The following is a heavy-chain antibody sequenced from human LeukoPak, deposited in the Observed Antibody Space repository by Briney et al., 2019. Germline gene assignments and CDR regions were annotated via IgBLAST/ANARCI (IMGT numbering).Heavy chain of an antibody. CDR2: IYYSGST. J-gene: IGHJ4*02. Sequence: SETLSLTCTVSGGPISSYYWSWIRQPPGKGLEWIGYIYYSGSTNYNPSLKSRVTISVDTSKNQFSLKLSSVTAADTAVYYCARDIGDGYNGDYFDYWGQGTLVTVSS. CDR3: ARDIGDGYNGDYFDY. D-gene: IGHD5-24*01. CDR1: GGPISSYY. V-gene: IGHV4-59*01.